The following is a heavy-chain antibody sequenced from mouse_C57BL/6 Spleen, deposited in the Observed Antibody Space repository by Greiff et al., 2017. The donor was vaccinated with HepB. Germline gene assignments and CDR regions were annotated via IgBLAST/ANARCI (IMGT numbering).Heavy chain of an antibody. CDR3: AREPRYYAFDY. CDR2: ISDGGSYT. Sequence: EVQLVESGGGLVKPGGSLKLSCAASGFTFSSSAMSWVRQTPEKRLEWVATISDGGSYTYYPDNVKGRFTISRDKAKNNLYLQMSHLKAEDTAMYYCAREPRYYAFDYWGQGTTLTVSS. J-gene: IGHJ2*01. V-gene: IGHV5-4*01. D-gene: IGHD1-1*01. CDR1: GFTFSSSA.